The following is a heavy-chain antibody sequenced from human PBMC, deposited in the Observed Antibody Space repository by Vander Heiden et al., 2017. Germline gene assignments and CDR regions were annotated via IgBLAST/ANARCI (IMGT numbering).Heavy chain of an antibody. D-gene: IGHD3-22*01. CDR1: GLTFSGSA. Sequence: EVQLVESGGGLVQPGGSLKLSCAASGLTFSGSALHWVRQASGKGLEWVGRIRSKANSYATAYAASVKGRFTISRDDSKNTAYLQMNSLKTEDTAVYYCNTYYYDSSGHPRLGYWGQGTLVTVSS. J-gene: IGHJ4*02. CDR3: NTYYYDSSGHPRLGY. CDR2: IRSKANSYAT. V-gene: IGHV3-73*01.